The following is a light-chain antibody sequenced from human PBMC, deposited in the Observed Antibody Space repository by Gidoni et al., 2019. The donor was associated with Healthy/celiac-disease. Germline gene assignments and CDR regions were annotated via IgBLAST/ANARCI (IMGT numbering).Light chain of an antibody. V-gene: IGLV1-40*01. J-gene: IGLJ3*02. Sequence: QSVLPPPPSVSGAPGQRVTISCTGSSSNIGAGSDVHWYQQLPGTAPKLLIYGNSNRPAGVPDRFSGSKSGTSASLAITGLQAEDEADYYCQSYDSSLSGWVFGGGTKLTVL. CDR1: SSNIGAGSD. CDR3: QSYDSSLSGWV. CDR2: GNS.